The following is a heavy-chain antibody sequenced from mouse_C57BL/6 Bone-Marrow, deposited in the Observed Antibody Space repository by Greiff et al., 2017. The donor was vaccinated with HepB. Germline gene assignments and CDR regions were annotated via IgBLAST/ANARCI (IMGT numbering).Heavy chain of an antibody. CDR2: ISSGSSTI. CDR1: GFTFSDYG. J-gene: IGHJ4*01. CDR3: ARLVTTRAMDY. Sequence: EVQLVESGGGLVKPGGSLKLSCAASGFTFSDYGMYWVRQAPEKGLEWVAYISSGSSTIYYADTVKGRFTISRDNAKNTLFLQMTSLRSEDTAMYYCARLVTTRAMDYWGQGTSVTVSS. D-gene: IGHD2-2*01. V-gene: IGHV5-17*01.